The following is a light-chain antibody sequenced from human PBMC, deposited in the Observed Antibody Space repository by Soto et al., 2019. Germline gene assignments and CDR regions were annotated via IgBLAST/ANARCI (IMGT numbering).Light chain of an antibody. CDR3: QQLKSYPLS. CDR1: QDISSY. V-gene: IGKV1-9*01. CDR2: AAS. J-gene: IGKJ4*01. Sequence: DIQLTHSPSFLSASVGDRVTITCRTSQDISSYLAWYQQKPGKAPQLLISAASTLQSGVPSRFSGSGSGTEFTLTISSLQPEDFATYYCQQLKSYPLSFGGGTKVEI.